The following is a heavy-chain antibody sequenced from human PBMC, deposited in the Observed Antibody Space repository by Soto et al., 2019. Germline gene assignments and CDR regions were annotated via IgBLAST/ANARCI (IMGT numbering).Heavy chain of an antibody. J-gene: IGHJ4*02. CDR3: ARGPGYDYVWGSYRRGPYYFDY. CDR2: INHSGST. D-gene: IGHD3-16*02. CDR1: GGTFRCYY. Sequence: SETLSLTCAVYGGTFRCYYWSGIRQPPGKGLEWIGEINHSGSTNYNPSLKSRVTISVDTSKNQFSLKLSSVTAADTAVYYCARGPGYDYVWGSYRRGPYYFDYWGQGTLVTVSS. V-gene: IGHV4-34*01.